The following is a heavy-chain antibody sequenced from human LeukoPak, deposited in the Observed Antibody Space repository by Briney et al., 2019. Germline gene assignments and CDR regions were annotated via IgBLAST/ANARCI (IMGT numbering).Heavy chain of an antibody. Sequence: GASVKVSCKASGYTFTSYYMHWVRQATGQGLEWMGWMNPNSGNTGYAQKFQGRVTMTRNTSISTAYMELSSLRSEDTAVYYCARDYCSSTSCLFDPWGQGTLVTISS. J-gene: IGHJ5*02. V-gene: IGHV1-8*02. D-gene: IGHD2-2*01. CDR3: ARDYCSSTSCLFDP. CDR1: GYTFTSYY. CDR2: MNPNSGNT.